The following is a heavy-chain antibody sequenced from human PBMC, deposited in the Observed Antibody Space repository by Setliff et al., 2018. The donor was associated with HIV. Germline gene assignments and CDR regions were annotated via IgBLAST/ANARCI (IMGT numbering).Heavy chain of an antibody. CDR3: ATDCAVVGGTGSLDS. D-gene: IGHD2-21*01. CDR2: IKQDGSEK. V-gene: IGHV3-7*05. Sequence: GESLKISCAASGFTFSTYWMSWVRQAPGKGLEWVANIKQDGSEKNYMDSVKGRFTISRDNAKNSLYQQMNSLRVEDTAVYYCATDCAVVGGTGSLDSWGQGTLVTVSS. CDR1: GFTFSTYW. J-gene: IGHJ4*02.